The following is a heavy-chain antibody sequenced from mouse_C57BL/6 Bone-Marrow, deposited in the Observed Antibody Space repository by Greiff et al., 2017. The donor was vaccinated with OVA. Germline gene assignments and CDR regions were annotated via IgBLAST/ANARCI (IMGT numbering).Heavy chain of an antibody. CDR3: ARHEDGLAWFAY. D-gene: IGHD2-13*01. CDR1: GYTFTEYT. V-gene: IGHV1-62-2*01. Sequence: QVQLQQSGAELVKPGASVKLSCKASGYTFTEYTIHWVKQRSGQGLEWIGWFYPGSGSIKYNEKFKDKATLTAYKSSSTVYMALSRLTSEDSAVYVGARHEDGLAWFAYWGQGTLVTVSA. CDR2: FYPGSGSI. J-gene: IGHJ3*01.